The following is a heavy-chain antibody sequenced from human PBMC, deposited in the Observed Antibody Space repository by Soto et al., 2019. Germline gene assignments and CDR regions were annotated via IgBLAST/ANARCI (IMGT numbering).Heavy chain of an antibody. D-gene: IGHD2-15*01. CDR3: ARVPYCSGGSCYGYFDY. CDR2: IIPIFGTA. J-gene: IGHJ4*02. CDR1: GGTFSSYA. Sequence: SVKISCKASGGTFSSYAISWVRHAPGQGLEWMGGIIPIFGTANYAQKFQGRVTITADESTSTAYMELSSLRSEDTAVYYCARVPYCSGGSCYGYFDYWGQGTLVTVSS. V-gene: IGHV1-69*13.